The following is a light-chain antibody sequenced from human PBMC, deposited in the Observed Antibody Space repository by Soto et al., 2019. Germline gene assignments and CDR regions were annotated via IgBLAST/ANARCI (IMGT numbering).Light chain of an antibody. CDR1: SSDVGGYNF. J-gene: IGLJ3*02. V-gene: IGLV2-14*01. CDR2: EVN. CDR3: SSYTSSNTLV. Sequence: QSALTQPASVSGSPGQSITISCTETSSDVGGYNFVSWYQQHPGKAPKLMIYEVNKRPSGVSNRFSGSKSANTASLTISGLQAEDEADYYCSSYTSSNTLVFGGGTKLTVL.